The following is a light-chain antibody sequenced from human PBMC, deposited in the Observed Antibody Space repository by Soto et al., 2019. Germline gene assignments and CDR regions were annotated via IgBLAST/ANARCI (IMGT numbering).Light chain of an antibody. CDR3: CSYAGSRDVV. V-gene: IGLV2-23*01. CDR1: SSDVGSYNL. Sequence: QSVLTQPASVSGSPGQSITISCTGTSSDVGSYNLVSWYQQHPGKAPKLMIYEGSKRPSGGSNRFSGSKSGNTASLTISGLQAEDEADYYCCSYAGSRDVVFGGGNKLTVL. J-gene: IGLJ2*01. CDR2: EGS.